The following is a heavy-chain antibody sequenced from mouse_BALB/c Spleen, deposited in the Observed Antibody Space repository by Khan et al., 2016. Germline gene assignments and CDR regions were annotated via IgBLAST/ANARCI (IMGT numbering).Heavy chain of an antibody. Sequence: QVQLQQSGPELVKPGASVRISCKASGYTFTSYYIHWVKQRPGQGLEWIGWIYPGNVNTKYNEKFKGKATLTADKSSSTAYKQLSSLTSDDSAVYFAARNYYRYDEGLAYWGQGTLVTVSA. CDR2: IYPGNVNT. CDR3: ARNYYRYDEGLAY. CDR1: GYTFTSYY. D-gene: IGHD2-14*01. V-gene: IGHV1S56*01. J-gene: IGHJ3*01.